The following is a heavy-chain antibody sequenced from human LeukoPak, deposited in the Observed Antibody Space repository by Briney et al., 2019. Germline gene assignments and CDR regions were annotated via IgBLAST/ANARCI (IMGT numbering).Heavy chain of an antibody. V-gene: IGHV3-74*01. D-gene: IGHD6-19*01. CDR2: INIDGTSR. CDR1: GFTFSHYW. J-gene: IGHJ4*02. Sequence: GGSLRLSCAASGFTFSHYWMHWVRQVPGKGLVCVSRINIDGTSRSYADSVKGRFTISRDNAKDALYLQMNSLRAEDTAVYYCARGSSDWYGIDYWGQGALVYVSS. CDR3: ARGSSDWYGIDY.